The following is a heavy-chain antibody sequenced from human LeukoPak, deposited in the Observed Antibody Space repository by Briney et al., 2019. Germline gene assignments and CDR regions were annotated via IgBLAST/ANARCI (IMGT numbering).Heavy chain of an antibody. CDR3: ARRRGSSTSSKNPPSYYYYYMDV. J-gene: IGHJ6*03. V-gene: IGHV4-38-2*02. Sequence: SETLSLTCTVSGYSISSGYYWGWIRQPPGKGLEWIRSIYHSGSTYYNPSLKSRVTISADTSKNQFSLKLSSVTAADTAVYYCARRRGSSTSSKNPPSYYYYYMDVWGKGTTVTISS. D-gene: IGHD2-2*01. CDR1: GYSISSGYY. CDR2: IYHSGST.